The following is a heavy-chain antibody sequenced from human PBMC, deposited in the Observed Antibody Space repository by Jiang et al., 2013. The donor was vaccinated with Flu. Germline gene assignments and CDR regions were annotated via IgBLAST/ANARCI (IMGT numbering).Heavy chain of an antibody. CDR1: IHLHRLL. CDR3: VRDLWWSGGFCSTGVCPRFDY. Sequence: EVKKPGASVKVVLQGFWIHLHRLLYTLGCDRPLDNGLECMGWINTKSGGTNYAQKFQGRVTMTRDTSISTAYMELSKLRSDDTAVYYCVRDLWWSGGFCSTGVCPRFDYWGQGTLVTVSS. CDR2: INTKSGGT. D-gene: IGHD2-8*01. J-gene: IGHJ4*02. V-gene: IGHV1-2*02.